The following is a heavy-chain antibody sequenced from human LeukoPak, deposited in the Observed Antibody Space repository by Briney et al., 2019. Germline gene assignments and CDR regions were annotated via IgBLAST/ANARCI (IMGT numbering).Heavy chain of an antibody. CDR3: AFSTNWAYWFDP. D-gene: IGHD3-3*02. Sequence: PGGSLRLSCVASGLTFSKSWMSWLRQAPGKGLEWVANIRGDGGLKQYVDSAKGRFTIARDNAKNSLYLQMNSLRVEDTAVYYCAFSTNWAYWFDPWGQGTQVTVSS. CDR1: GLTFSKSW. J-gene: IGHJ5*02. V-gene: IGHV3-7*05. CDR2: IRGDGGLK.